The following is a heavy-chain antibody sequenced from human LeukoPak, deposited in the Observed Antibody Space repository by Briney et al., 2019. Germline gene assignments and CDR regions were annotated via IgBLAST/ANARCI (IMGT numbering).Heavy chain of an antibody. J-gene: IGHJ3*02. CDR3: AGVTPPHYYDSSGGAFDI. Sequence: ASVKVSCKASGGTFSSYAISWVRQAPGQGLEWMGGIIPIFGTANYAQKFQGRVTITADESTSTAYMELSSLRSEDTAVYYCAGVTPPHYYDSSGGAFDIWGQGTMDTVSS. CDR1: GGTFSSYA. CDR2: IIPIFGTA. D-gene: IGHD3-22*01. V-gene: IGHV1-69*13.